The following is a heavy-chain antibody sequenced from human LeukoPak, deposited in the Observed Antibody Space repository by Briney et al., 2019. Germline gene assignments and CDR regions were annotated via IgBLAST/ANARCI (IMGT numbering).Heavy chain of an antibody. CDR2: IIGSGGRT. CDR3: AKASSDSSGWSYH. D-gene: IGHD6-19*01. V-gene: IGHV3-23*01. CDR1: GFTFSIYT. Sequence: GGSLRLSCATSGFTFSIYTMTWVRQAPGKGLEWVSTIIGSGGRTYNADSVKGRFTISRDNSKNTLYLQMNSLRAEDTAVYYCAKASSDSSGWSYHWGQGTLVTVSS. J-gene: IGHJ5*02.